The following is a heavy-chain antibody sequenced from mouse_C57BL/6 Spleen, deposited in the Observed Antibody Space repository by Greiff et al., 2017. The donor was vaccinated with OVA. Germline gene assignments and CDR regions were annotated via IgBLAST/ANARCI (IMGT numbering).Heavy chain of an antibody. CDR1: GYTFTDYE. CDR3: TRSRGYYYGSSPYYFDY. Sequence: QVQLQQSGAELVRPGASVTLSCKASGYTFTDYEMHWVKQTPVHGLEWIGAIDPETGGTAYNQKFKGKAILTAEKSSSTAYMELRSLTSEDSAVYYCTRSRGYYYGSSPYYFDYWGQGTTLTVSS. J-gene: IGHJ2*01. CDR2: IDPETGGT. V-gene: IGHV1-15*01. D-gene: IGHD1-1*01.